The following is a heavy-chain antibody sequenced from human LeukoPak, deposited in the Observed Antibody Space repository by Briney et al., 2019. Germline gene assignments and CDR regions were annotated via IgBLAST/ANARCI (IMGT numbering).Heavy chain of an antibody. CDR2: IYSGGST. CDR3: AGGSYDILTGPPL. CDR1: GFTVSSNY. V-gene: IGHV3-66*01. Sequence: GGSLRLSCAASGFTVSSNYMSWVRQAPGKGLEWVSVIYSGGSTYYADSVKGRFTISRDNSKNTLYLQMNSLRAEGTAVYYCAGGSYDILTGPPLWGQGTLVTVSS. D-gene: IGHD3-9*01. J-gene: IGHJ4*02.